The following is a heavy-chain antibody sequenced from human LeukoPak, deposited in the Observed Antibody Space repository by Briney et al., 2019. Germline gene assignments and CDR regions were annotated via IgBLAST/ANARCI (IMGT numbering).Heavy chain of an antibody. CDR3: ARCGSGYYYYMDV. J-gene: IGHJ6*03. D-gene: IGHD3-10*01. CDR1: GFIFSDYY. V-gene: IGHV3-11*04. CDR2: ISSSGSTI. Sequence: PGGSLRLSCAASGFIFSDYYMNWIRQAPGKGLEWVSYISSSGSTIYHADSVKGRFTISRDNAKNSLYLRMNSLRAEDTAVYYCARCGSGYYYYMDVWGKGTTVTVSS.